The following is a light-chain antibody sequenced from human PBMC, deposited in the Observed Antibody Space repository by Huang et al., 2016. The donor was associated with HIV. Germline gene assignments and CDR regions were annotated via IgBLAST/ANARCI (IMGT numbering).Light chain of an antibody. CDR1: QSISSY. V-gene: IGKV1-39*01. J-gene: IGKJ2*01. CDR2: SAS. CDR3: QQSYSTLRYT. Sequence: DIQMTQSPSSLSASVGDRVTITCRASQSISSYLNWYQQNPGRAPKLLIYSASSLKSGVPSRFSSSGSGTDFTLTISSLQPEDFAAYYCQQSYSTLRYTFGQGTKLEIK.